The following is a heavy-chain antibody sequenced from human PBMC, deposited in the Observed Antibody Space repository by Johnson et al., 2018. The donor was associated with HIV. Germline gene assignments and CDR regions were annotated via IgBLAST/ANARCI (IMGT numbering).Heavy chain of an antibody. CDR1: GFTFTTYA. Sequence: VQLVESGGGVVQPGRSLRLSCTASGFTFTTYAIHWVRQAPGKGLEWVGRIKSKTDGGTTDYAAPVNGRFTISRDDSKNTLYLQMNSLKTEDTAVYYCTTPFHRHDAFDIWGQGTMVTVSS. V-gene: IGHV3-15*01. CDR2: IKSKTDGGTT. CDR3: TTPFHRHDAFDI. J-gene: IGHJ3*02.